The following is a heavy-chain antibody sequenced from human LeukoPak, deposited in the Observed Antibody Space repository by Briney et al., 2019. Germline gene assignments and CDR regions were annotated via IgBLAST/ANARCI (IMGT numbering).Heavy chain of an antibody. D-gene: IGHD4-17*01. CDR3: ARLIRGVTTYYYYGMDV. CDR2: ISAYNGNT. Sequence: ASVKVSCKASGYTFTSYDISWVRQAPGQGLEWMGWISAYNGNTNYAQKLQGRVTMTTDTSTSTAYMELRSLRSDDTAVYYCARLIRGVTTYYYYGMDVWGQGTTVTVSS. CDR1: GYTFTSYD. J-gene: IGHJ6*02. V-gene: IGHV1-18*01.